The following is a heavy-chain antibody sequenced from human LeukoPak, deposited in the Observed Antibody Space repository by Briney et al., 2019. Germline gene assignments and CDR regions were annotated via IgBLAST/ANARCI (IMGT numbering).Heavy chain of an antibody. D-gene: IGHD3-10*01. Sequence: GASVKVSCKASGGTFSSYAISWVRQAPGQGLEWMGGIIPVLGTTNYAQTFQNKVTITADVSTSTTYMELSSLTSEDTAVYYCATSGGDYYYYSLDVWGKGTPVTISS. J-gene: IGHJ6*03. V-gene: IGHV1-69*13. CDR3: ATSGGDYYYYSLDV. CDR1: GGTFSSYA. CDR2: IIPVLGTT.